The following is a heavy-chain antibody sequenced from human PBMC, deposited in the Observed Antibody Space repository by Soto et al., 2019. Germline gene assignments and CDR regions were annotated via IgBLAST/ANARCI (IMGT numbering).Heavy chain of an antibody. CDR2: INAGIGDT. Sequence: SVKVSCKASGYTFTSYAMHWVRQAPGQRLEWMGWINAGIGDTQYSQKFQGRVTITADESTSTAYMELSSLRSEDTAVYYCARGNYDILTGYYISSAYNWFDPWGQGTLVTVSS. V-gene: IGHV1-3*01. D-gene: IGHD3-9*01. CDR1: GYTFTSYA. J-gene: IGHJ5*02. CDR3: ARGNYDILTGYYISSAYNWFDP.